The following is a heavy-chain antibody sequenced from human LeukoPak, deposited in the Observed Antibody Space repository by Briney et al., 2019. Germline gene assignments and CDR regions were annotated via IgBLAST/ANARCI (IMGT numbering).Heavy chain of an antibody. J-gene: IGHJ4*02. D-gene: IGHD5-18*01. V-gene: IGHV4-59*01. CDR2: IDYSGST. Sequence: KASETLSLTCTVPGGSISSYYWSWIRQPPGKGLEWIGYIDYSGSTNYNPSLKSRVTISVGTSKNQFSLKLSSVTAADTAVYYCARARGYSYGYDYWGQGTLVTVSS. CDR1: GGSISSYY. CDR3: ARARGYSYGYDY.